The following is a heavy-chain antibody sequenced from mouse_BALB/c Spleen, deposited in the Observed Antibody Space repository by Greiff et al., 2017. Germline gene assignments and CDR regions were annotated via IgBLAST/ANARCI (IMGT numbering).Heavy chain of an antibody. J-gene: IGHJ4*01. V-gene: IGHV5-4*02. CDR2: ISDGGSYT. Sequence: EVKLMESGGGLVKPGGSLKLSCAASGFTFSDYYMYWVRQTPEKRLEWVATISDGGSYTYYPDSVKGRFTISRDNAKNNLYLQMSSLKSEDTAMYYCARDYDGYYYAMDDWGQGTSVTVSS. CDR3: ARDYDGYYYAMDD. D-gene: IGHD2-3*01. CDR1: GFTFSDYY.